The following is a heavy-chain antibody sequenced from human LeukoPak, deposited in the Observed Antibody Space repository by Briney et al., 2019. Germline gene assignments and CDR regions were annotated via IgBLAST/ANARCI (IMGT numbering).Heavy chain of an antibody. CDR3: VRRYNSGPYYFDY. CDR1: GGSISSYY. J-gene: IGHJ4*02. V-gene: IGHV4-59*01. D-gene: IGHD5-18*01. CDR2: VYYSEIT. Sequence: PSETLSLTCTVSGGSISSYYWSWIRQPPGKGLEWIGFVYYSEITSYNPSLKSRVTISVDTSKNHFSLKLTSVTAADTAVYYCVRRYNSGPYYFDYWGQGTLVTVSS.